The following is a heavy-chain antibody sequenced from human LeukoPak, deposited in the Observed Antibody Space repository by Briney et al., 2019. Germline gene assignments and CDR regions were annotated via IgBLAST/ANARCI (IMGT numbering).Heavy chain of an antibody. Sequence: GGSLRLSCAASGFTFSSYAMSWVRQAPGKGLEWVSVISGSGGSTYYADSVKGRFTISRDNSKNTLYLQMNSLRAEDTAVYYCARNVLLWFGEAGYMDVWGKGTTVTVSS. CDR1: GFTFSSYA. D-gene: IGHD3-10*01. CDR2: ISGSGGST. J-gene: IGHJ6*03. V-gene: IGHV3-23*01. CDR3: ARNVLLWFGEAGYMDV.